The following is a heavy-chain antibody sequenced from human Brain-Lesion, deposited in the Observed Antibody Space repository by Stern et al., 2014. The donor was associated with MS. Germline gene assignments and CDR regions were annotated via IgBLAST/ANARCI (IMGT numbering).Heavy chain of an antibody. Sequence: VHLVESGAEVKKPGASLKVSCKVSGYTLTDFSMHWVRQAPRKGLEWMGGFDPKDGETIYAQKDPGRVTMTEDTSTDTAYMELSSLRSEDTAVYYCSTLSPGAGGNYYRHFDYWGQGTLVTVSS. CDR3: STLSPGAGGNYYRHFDY. V-gene: IGHV1-24*01. D-gene: IGHD1-26*01. CDR1: GYTLTDFS. J-gene: IGHJ4*02. CDR2: FDPKDGET.